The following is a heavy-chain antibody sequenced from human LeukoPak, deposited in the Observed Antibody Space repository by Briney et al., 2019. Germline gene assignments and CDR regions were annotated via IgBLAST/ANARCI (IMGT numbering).Heavy chain of an antibody. V-gene: IGHV4-4*07. D-gene: IGHD4-17*01. Sequence: PSETLSLTCTVSVGSISSYYWSWIRQPAGKGLEWIGRIYTSGSTNYNPSLKSRVTMSVDTSKNQFSLKLSSVTAADTAVYYCARSSWSTTDADDAFDIWGQGTMVTVSS. CDR3: ARSSWSTTDADDAFDI. CDR2: IYTSGST. CDR1: VGSISSYY. J-gene: IGHJ3*02.